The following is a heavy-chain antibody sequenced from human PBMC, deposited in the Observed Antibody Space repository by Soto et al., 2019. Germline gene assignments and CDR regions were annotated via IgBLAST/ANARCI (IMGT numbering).Heavy chain of an antibody. CDR1: GGSFSGYY. CDR3: ASPPVGATKSWFDP. Sequence: QVQLQQWGAGLLKPSETLSLTCAVYGGSFSGYYWSWIRQPPGKGLEWIGEINHSGSTNYNPSLTSRVTISVDTSKNQFSLKLSSVTAADTAVYYCASPPVGATKSWFDPWGQGTLVTVSS. J-gene: IGHJ5*02. D-gene: IGHD1-26*01. V-gene: IGHV4-34*01. CDR2: INHSGST.